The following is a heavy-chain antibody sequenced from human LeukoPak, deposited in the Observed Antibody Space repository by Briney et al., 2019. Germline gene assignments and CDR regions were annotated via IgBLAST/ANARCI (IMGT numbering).Heavy chain of an antibody. V-gene: IGHV3-21*01. D-gene: IGHD6-19*01. Sequence: GGALRLSCAAPGFSFSDSSMSWVRQTPGKGLEWVSSISSGSTYIYYPDSVKGRFTISRDNAKNSRFLQMNSLRAEDTAVYYCAKDDAGWSRDYWGQGTLVTVSS. CDR1: GFSFSDSS. CDR2: ISSGSTYI. CDR3: AKDDAGWSRDY. J-gene: IGHJ4*02.